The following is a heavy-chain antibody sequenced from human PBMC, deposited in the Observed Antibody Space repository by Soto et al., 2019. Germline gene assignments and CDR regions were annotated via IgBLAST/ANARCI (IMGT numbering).Heavy chain of an antibody. V-gene: IGHV4-31*03. CDR3: ARGRSARLRTAFDI. J-gene: IGHJ3*02. D-gene: IGHD6-6*01. CDR2: IYYSGST. Sequence: PSETLSLTCTVSGGSISSGGYYWSWIRQHPGKGLEWIGYIYYSGSTYYNPSLKSRVTISVDTSKNQFSLKLSSVTAADTAVYYCARGRSARLRTAFDIWGQGIMVNVS. CDR1: GGSISSGGYY.